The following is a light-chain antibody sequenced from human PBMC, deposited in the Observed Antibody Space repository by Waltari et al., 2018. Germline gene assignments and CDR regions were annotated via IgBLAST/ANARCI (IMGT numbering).Light chain of an antibody. CDR3: QQYNNWPPGT. CDR1: QTIGLS. Sequence: VVTQSPATLSVSPGERATLSCRTSQTIGLSLAWYQQKPGQDPRLLIYHASTRATGIPARFSGSGSESEFTLTISSLQSEDVALYYCQQYNNWPPGTFGQGTRVEI. J-gene: IGKJ1*01. CDR2: HAS. V-gene: IGKV3-15*01.